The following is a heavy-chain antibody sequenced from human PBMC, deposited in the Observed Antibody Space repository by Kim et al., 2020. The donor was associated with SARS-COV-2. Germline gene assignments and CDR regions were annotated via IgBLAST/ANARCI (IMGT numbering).Heavy chain of an antibody. CDR3: ARDFSLHQLVSYGMDV. CDR2: INPSGGST. V-gene: IGHV1-46*01. Sequence: ASVKVSCKASGYTFTSYYMHWVRQAPGQGLEWMGIINPSGGSTSYAQKFQGRVTMTRDTSTSTVYMELSSLRSEDTAGCYCARDFSLHQLVSYGMDVWRQENTVTVSS. CDR1: GYTFTSYY. J-gene: IGHJ6*02. D-gene: IGHD6-13*01.